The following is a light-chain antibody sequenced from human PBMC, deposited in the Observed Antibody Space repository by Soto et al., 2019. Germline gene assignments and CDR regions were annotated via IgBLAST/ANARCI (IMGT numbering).Light chain of an antibody. Sequence: EIVFTQSPTTLSLSPWEIATLSCRASQSVSSYLAWYQQKPGQAPRLLIYDASNRATGIPARFSGSGSGTDFTLTISSLEPEDFAVYYCQQRSNWPITFGQGTRLEIK. J-gene: IGKJ5*01. CDR2: DAS. CDR1: QSVSSY. V-gene: IGKV3-11*01. CDR3: QQRSNWPIT.